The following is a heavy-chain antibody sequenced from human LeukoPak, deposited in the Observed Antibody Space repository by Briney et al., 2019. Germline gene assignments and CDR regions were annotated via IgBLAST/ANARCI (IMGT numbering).Heavy chain of an antibody. Sequence: SETLSLTCTVSGGSISSSSYCWGWIRQPPGKGLEWIGSIYYSGSTYYNPSLKSRVTISVDTSKNQFSLKLSSVTAADTAVYYCARRECGGGSCYFDYWGQGTLVTVSS. CDR2: IYYSGST. CDR3: ARRECGGGSCYFDY. CDR1: GGSISSSSYC. J-gene: IGHJ4*02. V-gene: IGHV4-39*01. D-gene: IGHD2-15*01.